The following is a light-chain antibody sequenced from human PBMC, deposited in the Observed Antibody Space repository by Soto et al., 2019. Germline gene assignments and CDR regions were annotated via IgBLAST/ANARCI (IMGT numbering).Light chain of an antibody. Sequence: QSVLTQPPSVSAAPRQKVTISCSGSSSNIGNNYVSWYHRVPGTAPKLLIYDNNERPSGIPVRFSGSKSGTSATLDITGLQTGDEGDYYCGTWDSRLRVVVFGGGTKLTVL. CDR2: DNN. CDR3: GTWDSRLRVVV. J-gene: IGLJ2*01. CDR1: SSNIGNNY. V-gene: IGLV1-51*01.